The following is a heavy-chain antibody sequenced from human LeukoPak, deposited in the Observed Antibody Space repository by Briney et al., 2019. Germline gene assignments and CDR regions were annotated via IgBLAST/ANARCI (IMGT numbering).Heavy chain of an antibody. J-gene: IGHJ4*02. Sequence: ASVKVSCKASGYTFTGYYMHWVRQAPGQGLEWMGWINPNSGGTNYAQKFQGRVTMTRDTSISTAYMELSRLRSDDTAVYYCARGLYSGSYLRTYYLDYWGQGTLVTVSS. CDR2: INPNSGGT. CDR1: GYTFTGYY. D-gene: IGHD1-26*01. CDR3: ARGLYSGSYLRTYYLDY. V-gene: IGHV1-2*02.